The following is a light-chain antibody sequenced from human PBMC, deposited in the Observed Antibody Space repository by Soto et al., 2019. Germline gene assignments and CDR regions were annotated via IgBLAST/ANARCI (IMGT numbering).Light chain of an antibody. CDR2: DAS. Sequence: EIVLTQSPATLSLSPGERATLSCRASQSVSSSYLAWYQQKPGQAPRLLIYDASSRATGIPDRFSGSGSGTDFTLTISRLEPEDFAVYYCQQYGSSPVTFGQGTKVEIK. V-gene: IGKV3-20*01. J-gene: IGKJ1*01. CDR1: QSVSSSY. CDR3: QQYGSSPVT.